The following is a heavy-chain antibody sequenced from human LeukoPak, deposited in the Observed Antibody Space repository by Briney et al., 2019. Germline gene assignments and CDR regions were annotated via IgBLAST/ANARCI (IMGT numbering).Heavy chain of an antibody. CDR2: MNPNSGNT. V-gene: IGHV1-8*01. CDR1: GYTFTSYD. D-gene: IGHD6-13*01. Sequence: ASVKVSCKASGYTFTSYDINWVRQATGQGLEWMGWMNPNSGNTGYVQNLQGRVTMTRNTSINTAYMELSSLRSEDTAVYYCARGPAYSSSWSIIFDYWGQGTLVAVSS. CDR3: ARGPAYSSSWSIIFDY. J-gene: IGHJ4*02.